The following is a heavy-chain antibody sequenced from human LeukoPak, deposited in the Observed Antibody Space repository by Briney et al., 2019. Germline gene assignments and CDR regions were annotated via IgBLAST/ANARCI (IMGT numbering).Heavy chain of an antibody. J-gene: IGHJ4*02. CDR3: ARSGAVKGDY. D-gene: IGHD4-17*01. V-gene: IGHV3-74*01. CDR1: GFTFSNYW. CDR2: INPDGSTT. Sequence: PGGSLRLSCAASGFTFSNYWMHWVRQDPGKGLVWVSFINPDGSTTNYADSVKGRFTISRDNAKNALYLQMNSLRAEDTAVYYCARSGAVKGDYWGQGTLVTVSS.